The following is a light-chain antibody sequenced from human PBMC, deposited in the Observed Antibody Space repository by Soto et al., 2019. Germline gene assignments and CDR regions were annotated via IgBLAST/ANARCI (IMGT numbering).Light chain of an antibody. J-gene: IGLJ3*02. V-gene: IGLV1-47*01. Sequence: QSVLPQPPSVSGTPGQRVTISCSGSSSNTGSNFVYWYQQLPGAAPKLLIYKTYERPPGVPDRFSGSKSGTSASLAISGLRTEDEADYYCAAWDNSLRWVFGGGTKLTVL. CDR1: SSNTGSNF. CDR3: AAWDNSLRWV. CDR2: KTY.